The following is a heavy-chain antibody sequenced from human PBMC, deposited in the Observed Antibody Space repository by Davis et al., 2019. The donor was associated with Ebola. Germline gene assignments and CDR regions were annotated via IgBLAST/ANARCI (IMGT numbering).Heavy chain of an antibody. D-gene: IGHD3-9*01. J-gene: IGHJ4*02. V-gene: IGHV3-23*01. Sequence: PGGSLRLSCAASGFTFSSYGMTWVRQTPGKGLEFVSVISAGGGGTFYADSVKGRFTISRDNSKNTLYLQMDSLRAEDTAVYYCAKDPGTGYPNYFDYWGQGTLVSVSS. CDR2: ISAGGGGT. CDR1: GFTFSSYG. CDR3: AKDPGTGYPNYFDY.